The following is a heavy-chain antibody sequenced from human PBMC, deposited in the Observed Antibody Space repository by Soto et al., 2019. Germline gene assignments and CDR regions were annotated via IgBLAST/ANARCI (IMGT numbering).Heavy chain of an antibody. Sequence: EVQLVESGGGLGKPGGSLRLSCAASGFTFSSYSMNWVRQAPGKGLEWVSSISSSSSYIYYADSVKGRFTISRDNAKNSLYLQMNSLRAEDTAVYYCARLYSSSPDYYYYMDVWGKGTTVTVSS. J-gene: IGHJ6*03. V-gene: IGHV3-21*01. D-gene: IGHD6-13*01. CDR3: ARLYSSSPDYYYYMDV. CDR2: ISSSSSYI. CDR1: GFTFSSYS.